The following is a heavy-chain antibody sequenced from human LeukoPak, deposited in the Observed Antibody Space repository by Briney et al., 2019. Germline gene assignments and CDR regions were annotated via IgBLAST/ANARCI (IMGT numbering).Heavy chain of an antibody. CDR3: ARDGKRVSTQFYYYGIDL. CDR2: ITWDGTRT. D-gene: IGHD1-26*01. Sequence: PGGSLRLSCTAAGFTFDDYGMSWVRQIPGKGLEWVAGITWDGTRTDYAVSVRARFTISRDNAKKSVYLQMNSLRVEDAALYHCARDGKRVSTQFYYYGIDLWGQGTTVTVSS. V-gene: IGHV3-20*01. CDR1: GFTFDDYG. J-gene: IGHJ6*02.